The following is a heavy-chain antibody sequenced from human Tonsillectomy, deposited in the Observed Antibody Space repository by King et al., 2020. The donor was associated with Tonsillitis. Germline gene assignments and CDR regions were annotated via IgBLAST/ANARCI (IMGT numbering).Heavy chain of an antibody. V-gene: IGHV3-30-3*01. CDR2: ISYDGSTK. Sequence: VQLVESGGGVVQPGRSLRLSCAASGFTFSSYAMHWGRQAPGKGLQWVAVISYDGSTKYYADSVKGRFTISRDNSKNTQYLQMNSLRAEDTAVYYCAIQHYYDSSGYYGPPLFDYWGQGTLVTVSS. D-gene: IGHD3-22*01. J-gene: IGHJ4*02. CDR1: GFTFSSYA. CDR3: AIQHYYDSSGYYGPPLFDY.